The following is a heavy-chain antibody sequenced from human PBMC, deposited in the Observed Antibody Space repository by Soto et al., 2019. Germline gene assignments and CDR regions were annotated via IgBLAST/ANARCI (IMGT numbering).Heavy chain of an antibody. J-gene: IGHJ5*02. Sequence: SETLSLTCTVSGGSISSYYWSWIRQPPGKGLEWIGYIYYSGSTNYNPSLKSRVTISVDTSKNQFSLKLSSVTAADTAVYYCARYSSLIAAAGTSHWFDPWGQGTLVTVSS. CDR1: GGSISSYY. D-gene: IGHD6-13*01. CDR2: IYYSGST. V-gene: IGHV4-59*01. CDR3: ARYSSLIAAAGTSHWFDP.